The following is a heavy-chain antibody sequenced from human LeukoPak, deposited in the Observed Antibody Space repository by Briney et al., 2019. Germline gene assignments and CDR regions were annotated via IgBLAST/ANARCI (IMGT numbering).Heavy chain of an antibody. J-gene: IGHJ4*02. CDR2: ISSSGASI. D-gene: IGHD3-10*01. Sequence: GGSLRLSCAASGFTVSRNYMSWVRQAPGKGLAWVSRISSSGASINYADSVKGRFTISRDKSKNTVYLQMDSLRADDTAVYFCARGRNFGSGSYVFDYWGQGTLVTVSS. V-gene: IGHV3-53*01. CDR3: ARGRNFGSGSYVFDY. CDR1: GFTVSRNY.